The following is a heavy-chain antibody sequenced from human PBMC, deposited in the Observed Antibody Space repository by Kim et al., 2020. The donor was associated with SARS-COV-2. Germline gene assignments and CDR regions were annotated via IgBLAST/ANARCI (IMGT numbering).Heavy chain of an antibody. J-gene: IGHJ3*02. Sequence: SETLSFTCTVSGGSISSSSYYWGWIRQPPGKGLEWIGSIYYSGSTYYNPSLKSRVTISVDTSKNQFSLKLSSVTAADTAVYYCARRYDYVWGRLYDAFD. D-gene: IGHD3-16*01. V-gene: IGHV4-39*01. CDR1: GGSISSSSYY. CDR3: ARRYDYVWGRLYDAFD. CDR2: IYYSGST.